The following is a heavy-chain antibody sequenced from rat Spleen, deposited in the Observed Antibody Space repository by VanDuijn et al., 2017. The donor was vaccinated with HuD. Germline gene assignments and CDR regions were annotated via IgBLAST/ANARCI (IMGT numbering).Heavy chain of an antibody. J-gene: IGHJ2*01. CDR1: GFSLTSYN. CDR3: AREGYGGNYFDY. Sequence: QVQLKESGPGLVQPSQTLSLTCTVSGFSLTSYNVHWVRQPTGKGLEWMGIIWTGGSTDYNSALKSRLSTSRDTSKSKVFFKMNSLQTEGMATYYCAREGYGGNYFDYWGQGVMVTVSS. CDR2: IWTGGST. D-gene: IGHD1-11*01. V-gene: IGHV2-30*01.